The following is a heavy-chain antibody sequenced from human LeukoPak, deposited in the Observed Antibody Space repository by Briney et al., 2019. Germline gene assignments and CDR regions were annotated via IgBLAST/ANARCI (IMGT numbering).Heavy chain of an antibody. CDR3: ARGAYFDWLLTDAFNI. CDR1: GDSISSSSYY. Sequence: SETLSLTCTVSGDSISSSSYYWGWIRQPPGKGLEWIANIYYSGSTYYNPSLKSRVTISLDTSKNQFSLKLSSVTAADTAVCYCARGAYFDWLLTDAFNIWGQGTMVTVSS. D-gene: IGHD3-9*01. CDR2: IYYSGST. V-gene: IGHV4-39*07. J-gene: IGHJ3*02.